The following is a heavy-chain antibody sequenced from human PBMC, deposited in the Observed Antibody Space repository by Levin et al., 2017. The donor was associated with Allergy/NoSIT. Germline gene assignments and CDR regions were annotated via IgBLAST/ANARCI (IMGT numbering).Heavy chain of an antibody. V-gene: IGHV4-59*01. J-gene: IGHJ4*02. CDR2: IYYTGST. CDR3: ARRIATAPKYYFDS. Sequence: SETLSLTCTVSGGSFSTYYWTWIRQPLGKGLEWIGYIYYTGSTNYNPSLKSRVTISLDTSKNQFSLKLSSVTAVDTAVYYCARRIATAPKYYFDSWGQGTLVTVSS. D-gene: IGHD6-13*01. CDR1: GGSFSTYY.